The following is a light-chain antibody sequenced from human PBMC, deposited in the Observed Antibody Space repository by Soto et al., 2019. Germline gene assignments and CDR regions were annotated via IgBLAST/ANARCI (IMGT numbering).Light chain of an antibody. Sequence: DIQMTQSPSSVSASVGDRVTITCRASQSVYTWLAWYQQKLGKAPKLLIHAASRLQSGVPSRFSGSGSGTEFTLTIASLQPEDFATYYCQQADRIPYTFGQGTRLQIK. V-gene: IGKV1-12*01. CDR3: QQADRIPYT. CDR2: AAS. CDR1: QSVYTW. J-gene: IGKJ2*01.